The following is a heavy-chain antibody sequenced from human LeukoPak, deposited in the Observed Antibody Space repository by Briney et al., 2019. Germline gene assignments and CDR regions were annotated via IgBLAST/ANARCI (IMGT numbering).Heavy chain of an antibody. CDR2: INRSGST. CDR3: ARRLKLGWSPFDY. D-gene: IGHD1-26*01. V-gene: IGHV4-34*01. Sequence: SETLSLTCAVYGGSFSGYYWSWIRQPPGKGLEWIGEINRSGSTNYNPSLKSRVTISVDTSKNQFSLKLSSVTAADTAVYYCARRLKLGWSPFDYWGQGTLVTVSS. J-gene: IGHJ4*02. CDR1: GGSFSGYY.